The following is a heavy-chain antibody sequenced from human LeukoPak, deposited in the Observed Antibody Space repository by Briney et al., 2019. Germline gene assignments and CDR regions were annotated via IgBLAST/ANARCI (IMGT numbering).Heavy chain of an antibody. CDR2: INPNSGAT. Sequence: ASVKVSCKASGYTFIAYYIHWMRQAPGQGLEWMGWINPNSGATNYAQKFQGRITMTRDTSINTAYMELYSLNSDETAVYFCARGVLRGSGSFDYWGQGSLVTVS. V-gene: IGHV1-2*02. CDR3: ARGVLRGSGSFDY. J-gene: IGHJ4*02. D-gene: IGHD5-12*01. CDR1: GYTFIAYY.